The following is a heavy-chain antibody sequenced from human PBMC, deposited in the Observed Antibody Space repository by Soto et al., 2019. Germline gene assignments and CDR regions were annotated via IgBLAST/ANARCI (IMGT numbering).Heavy chain of an antibody. CDR1: GYTFTSYG. CDR3: ASTMPQRNWFDP. Sequence: QVQLVQSGAEVKKPGASVKVSCKASGYTFTSYGISWVRQAPGQGLEWMGWISAYNGNTNYAQKLQGRVTMTTDTSTRTAYTELRSLRSDDTSGYYCASTMPQRNWFDPWGQGTLVTVSS. CDR2: ISAYNGNT. V-gene: IGHV1-18*01. J-gene: IGHJ5*02. D-gene: IGHD6-25*01.